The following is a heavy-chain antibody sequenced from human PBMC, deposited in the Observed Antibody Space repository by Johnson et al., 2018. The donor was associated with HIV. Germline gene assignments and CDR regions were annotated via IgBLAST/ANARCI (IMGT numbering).Heavy chain of an antibody. CDR3: TTVGIAVAGALPI. J-gene: IGHJ3*02. CDR2: ISSSGVTT. D-gene: IGHD6-19*01. CDR1: GFTFSDYY. Sequence: QVQLVESGGGLVRPGGSLRLSCAASGFTFSDYYMTWIRQAPGKGLEWLSYISSSGVTTYYAESLKGRFTISRDNAKNSLYLQMNSLKTEDTAVYYCTTVGIAVAGALPIWGQGTMVTVSS. V-gene: IGHV3-11*01.